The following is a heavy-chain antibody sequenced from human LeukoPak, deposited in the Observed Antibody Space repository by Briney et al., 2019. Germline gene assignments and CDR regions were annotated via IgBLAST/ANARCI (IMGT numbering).Heavy chain of an antibody. D-gene: IGHD1-26*01. J-gene: IGHJ4*02. Sequence: PGGSLRLSCAASGFTLSSYWMHWVRQTPGKGLVWISHINGDGINTNYADSVKGRFTISRDNAKNTLYLQMNSLRAEDTAVYYCAKDPVESGSYYWGQGTLVTVSS. CDR3: AKDPVESGSYY. CDR2: INGDGINT. V-gene: IGHV3-74*01. CDR1: GFTLSSYW.